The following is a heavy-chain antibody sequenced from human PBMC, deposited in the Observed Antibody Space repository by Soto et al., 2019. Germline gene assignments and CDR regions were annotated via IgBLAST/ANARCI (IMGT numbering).Heavy chain of an antibody. J-gene: IGHJ6*03. CDR3: ARGPPRAYYYYYMDV. V-gene: IGHV3-64*01. CDR2: ISSNGGST. CDR1: GFTFSSYA. Sequence: EVQLVASGGGLVQPGGSLRLSCAAPGFTFSSYAMHWVRQAPGKGLEYVSAISSNGGSTYYANSVKGRFTISRDNSKNTLYLQMGSLRAEDMAVYYCARGPPRAYYYYYMDVWGKGTTVTVSS.